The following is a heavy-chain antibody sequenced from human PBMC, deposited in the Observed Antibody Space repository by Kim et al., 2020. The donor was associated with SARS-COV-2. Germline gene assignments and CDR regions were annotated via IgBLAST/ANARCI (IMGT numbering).Heavy chain of an antibody. CDR3: AKITMTPVTLSSYFDY. J-gene: IGHJ4*02. Sequence: SVKGRFTISRANSKNTLYLQMTSLRADDKAVYYCAKITMTPVTLSSYFDYWGQGTLVTVSS. V-gene: IGHV3-23*01. D-gene: IGHD4-17*01.